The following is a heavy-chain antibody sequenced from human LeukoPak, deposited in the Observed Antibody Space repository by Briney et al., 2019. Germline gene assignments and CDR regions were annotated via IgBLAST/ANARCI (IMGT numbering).Heavy chain of an antibody. CDR3: ARVAEAAAFDS. Sequence: GGSLRLSCAASGFSFSTYSMNWVRQAPGKGLEWVSSISSNSRYIYYADSMRGRSTISRDNAKNSLYLQMNSLKPEDTAVYYCARVAEAAAFDSWGQGTLVTVSS. J-gene: IGHJ4*02. V-gene: IGHV3-21*06. CDR2: ISSNSRYI. D-gene: IGHD6-13*01. CDR1: GFSFSTYS.